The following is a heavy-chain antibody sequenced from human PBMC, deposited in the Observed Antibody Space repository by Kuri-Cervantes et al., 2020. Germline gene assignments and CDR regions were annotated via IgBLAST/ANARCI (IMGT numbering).Heavy chain of an antibody. D-gene: IGHD3-3*01. CDR1: GFSFNNYY. V-gene: IGHV3-11*01. CDR3: ARDSGDADFWSGYYPLLLDS. Sequence: GGSLRLSCTTSGFSFNNYYMSWVRQTPGKGLEWLSYISRDGGTTLYADSVQGRLIISRDNTKNSLYLQLNNLRPEDTAKYYCARDSGDADFWSGYYPLLLDSWGQGTLVTVSS. J-gene: IGHJ4*02. CDR2: ISRDGGTT.